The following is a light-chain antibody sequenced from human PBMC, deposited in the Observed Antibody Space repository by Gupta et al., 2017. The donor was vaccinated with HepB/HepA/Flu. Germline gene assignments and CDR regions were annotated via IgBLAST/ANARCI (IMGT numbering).Light chain of an antibody. V-gene: IGKV1-27*01. CDR1: QGIDHY. J-gene: IGKJ4*01. CDR2: GAS. Sequence: DIQMTQSPSSLSASVGDRVTISGRASQGIDHYLAWYQQKPGQAPTLLIYGASTLELGVPARFSGSGSGTYFTLTISSLQPEDVATYYCQKYNTAPFTFGGGTKVDI. CDR3: QKYNTAPFT.